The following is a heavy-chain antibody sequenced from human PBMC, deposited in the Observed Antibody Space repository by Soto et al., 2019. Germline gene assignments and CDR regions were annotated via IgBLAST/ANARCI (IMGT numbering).Heavy chain of an antibody. Sequence: QLQLQESGPGLVKPSETLSLTCTVSGGSISDDTYYWGWIRQPPGKGLEWIGSIYYSGTSSYNPSLKRRVTMSVDTSNKQLSLRLSAVTAADTAVYYCARLHCDSPNCVPLDPWGQGTLVIVSS. CDR3: ARLHCDSPNCVPLDP. V-gene: IGHV4-39*01. CDR1: GGSISDDTYY. CDR2: IYYSGTS. D-gene: IGHD2-2*01. J-gene: IGHJ5*02.